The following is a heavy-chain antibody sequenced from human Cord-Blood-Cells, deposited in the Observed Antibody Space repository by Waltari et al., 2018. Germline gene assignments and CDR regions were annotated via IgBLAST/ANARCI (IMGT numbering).Heavy chain of an antibody. CDR1: GFTFSSYW. CDR2: IKQDGSEK. Sequence: EVQLVESGGGLVQPGGSLRLSCAASGFTFSSYWMSWVRQAPGKGLEWVANIKQDGSEKYYVDSVKCRFTISRDNAKNSLYLQMNSLRAEDTAVYYCARDRLRFAFDIWGQGTMVTVSS. V-gene: IGHV3-7*01. CDR3: ARDRLRFAFDI. J-gene: IGHJ3*02. D-gene: IGHD3-10*01.